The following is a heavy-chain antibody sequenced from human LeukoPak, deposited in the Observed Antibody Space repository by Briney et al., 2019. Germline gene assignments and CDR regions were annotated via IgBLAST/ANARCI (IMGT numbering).Heavy chain of an antibody. J-gene: IGHJ4*02. CDR3: ATNSPHCSSTSCYVY. CDR2: ISSSSSYI. CDR1: GFTFSSYS. Sequence: PGRSLRLSCAASGFTFSSYSMNWVRQAPGKGLEWVSSISSSSSYIYYADSVKGRFTISRDNAKNSLYLQMNSLRAEDTAVYYCATNSPHCSSTSCYVYWGQGTLVTVSS. D-gene: IGHD2-2*01. V-gene: IGHV3-21*01.